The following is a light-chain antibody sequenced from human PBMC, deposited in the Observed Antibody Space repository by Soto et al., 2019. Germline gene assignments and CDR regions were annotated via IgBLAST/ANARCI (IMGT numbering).Light chain of an antibody. CDR2: DVT. V-gene: IGLV2-11*01. CDR3: CAHVGSSTYV. J-gene: IGLJ1*01. Sequence: QSVLTQPRSVSGSPGQSVTMSCSGTSIDVDDYVSWYQQHPGKAPKVIIYDVTERPSGVPDRFSGSKSGNAASLNVSGLQAEDEADYYCCAHVGSSTYVFGSGPKLTVL. CDR1: SIDVDDY.